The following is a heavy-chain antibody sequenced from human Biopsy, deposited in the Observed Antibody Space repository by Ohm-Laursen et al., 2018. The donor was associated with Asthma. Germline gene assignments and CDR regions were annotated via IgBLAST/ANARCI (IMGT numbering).Heavy chain of an antibody. J-gene: IGHJ4*02. D-gene: IGHD3-10*01. CDR3: STNRLWFGESPYYFDY. CDR2: MSSTNEGGTT. Sequence: SLRLSCTASGFTFSNACMSWVRQAPGKGLEWLGRMSSTNEGGTTDYAAAVKGRATISRDDSQNTLYLQMSSLTTEDTAVYFCSTNRLWFGESPYYFDYWGQGSLVTVSS. CDR1: GFTFSNAC. V-gene: IGHV3-15*01.